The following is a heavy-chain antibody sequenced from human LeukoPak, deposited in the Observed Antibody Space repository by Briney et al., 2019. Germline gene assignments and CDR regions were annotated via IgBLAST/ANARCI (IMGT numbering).Heavy chain of an antibody. CDR3: AKDAHPIRFLEWLPNNYFDY. J-gene: IGHJ4*02. Sequence: GASVKVSCKASGGTFSSYAISWVRQAPGQGLEWMGGIIPIFGTANYAQKFQGRVTITADESTSTAYMEVSSLRSEDTAVYYCAKDAHPIRFLEWLPNNYFDYWGQGTLVTVSS. CDR1: GGTFSSYA. V-gene: IGHV1-69*13. CDR2: IIPIFGTA. D-gene: IGHD3-3*01.